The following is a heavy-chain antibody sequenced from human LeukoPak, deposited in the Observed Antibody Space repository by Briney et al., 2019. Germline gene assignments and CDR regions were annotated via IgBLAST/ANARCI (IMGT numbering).Heavy chain of an antibody. Sequence: SETLSLTCAVYGGSFSDYYWSWIRQPPGKGLEWIGEINHRGSTNYNPSLKSRVTISVDTSKNQFSLKLSSETAADTAVYSCARAGGVPGGFDYWGQGTLVTVSS. CDR2: INHRGST. D-gene: IGHD1-14*01. V-gene: IGHV4-34*01. CDR1: GGSFSDYY. J-gene: IGHJ4*02. CDR3: ARAGGVPGGFDY.